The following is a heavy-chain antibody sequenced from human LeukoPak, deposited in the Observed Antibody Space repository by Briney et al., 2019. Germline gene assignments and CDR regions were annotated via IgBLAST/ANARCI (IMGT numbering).Heavy chain of an antibody. Sequence: ASVKVSCKASGYTFTSYDINWVRQATGQGLEWVGWMNPNSGNTGSAQKFQGKVTMTRDTSISTAYMELSSLRSEDTAIYYCARAAGDLDYWGQGTLVTVSS. CDR3: ARAAGDLDY. CDR1: GYTFTSYD. CDR2: MNPNSGNT. J-gene: IGHJ4*02. V-gene: IGHV1-8*01.